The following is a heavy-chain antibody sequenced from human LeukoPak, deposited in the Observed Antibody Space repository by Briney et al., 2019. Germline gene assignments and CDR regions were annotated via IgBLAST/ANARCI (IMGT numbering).Heavy chain of an antibody. CDR2: IYYSGST. CDR3: ARVEWYSSGWYRFDY. J-gene: IGHJ4*02. CDR1: GGSISSGGYY. V-gene: IGHV4-31*03. Sequence: SETLSLTCTVSGGSISSGGYYWSWIRQHPGKGLEWIGYIYYSGSTYYNPSLKSRVTISVDTSKNQFSLKLSSVTAADTAVYYCARVEWYSSGWYRFDYWGQGTLVTVSS. D-gene: IGHD6-19*01.